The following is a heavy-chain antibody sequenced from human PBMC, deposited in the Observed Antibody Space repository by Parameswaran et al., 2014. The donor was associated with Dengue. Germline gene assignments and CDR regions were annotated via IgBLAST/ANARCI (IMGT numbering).Heavy chain of an antibody. Sequence: KWIRQPPGKGLEWVSFISSSGRTIYYADSVKGRFTISRDNAKNSLYLQMNSLRVEDTAAYYCARGQEWLEVYFDYWARNLVTVSS. D-gene: IGHD6-19*01. V-gene: IGHV3-48*03. CDR2: ISSSGRTI. J-gene: IGHJ4*01. CDR3: ARGQEWLEVYFDY.